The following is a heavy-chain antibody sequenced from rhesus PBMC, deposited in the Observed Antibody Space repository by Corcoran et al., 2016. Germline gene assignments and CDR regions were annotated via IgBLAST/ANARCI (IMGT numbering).Heavy chain of an antibody. CDR3: ARIAGWGDYDACDF. J-gene: IGHJ3*01. D-gene: IGHD3-34*01. Sequence: QVQLQESGPGVVKPSETLSLTCAVSGGSISSSYWSWLRQAPGKGLEWIGYIYGSGSSTTYNPSLKSRGTRAGDTSKNQLSLKLSSVTTADTAVYYCARIAGWGDYDACDFWGQGLRVTVSS. CDR2: IYGSGSST. V-gene: IGHV4S11*01. CDR1: GGSISSSY.